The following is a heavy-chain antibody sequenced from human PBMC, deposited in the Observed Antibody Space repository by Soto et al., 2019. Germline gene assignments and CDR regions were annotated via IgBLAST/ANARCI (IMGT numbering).Heavy chain of an antibody. CDR1: GFTFSSYA. CDR2: ISYDGSNK. Sequence: QVQLVESGGGVVQPGRSLRLSCAASGFTFSSYAMHWVRQAPGKGLEWVAVISYDGSNKYYADSVKGRFTISRDNSKNPRYLQMNSVSAEDTAVYYCARDTRLGSSSVPWPLDVWGQGTTVTVSS. V-gene: IGHV3-30-3*01. CDR3: ARDTRLGSSSVPWPLDV. D-gene: IGHD6-6*01. J-gene: IGHJ6*02.